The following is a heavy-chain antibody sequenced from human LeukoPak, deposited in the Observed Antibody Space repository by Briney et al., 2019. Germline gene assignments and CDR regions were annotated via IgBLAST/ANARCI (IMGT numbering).Heavy chain of an antibody. Sequence: PSETLSLTCTVSGGSISSSSYYWGWIRQPPGKGLEWIGSIYYSGNTYYNPSLKSRVTISVDTSKNQFSLKLSSVTAADTAVYYCARAPFTYYDISNHFDYWGQGTLVTVSS. CDR2: IYYSGNT. V-gene: IGHV4-39*01. D-gene: IGHD3-9*01. J-gene: IGHJ4*02. CDR1: GGSISSSSYY. CDR3: ARAPFTYYDISNHFDY.